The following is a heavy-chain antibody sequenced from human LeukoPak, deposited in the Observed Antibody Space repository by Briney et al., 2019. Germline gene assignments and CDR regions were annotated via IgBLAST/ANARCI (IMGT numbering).Heavy chain of an antibody. CDR2: ISYDGSNK. CDR3: XRAHLSSASTDYMDV. CDR1: GFTFNSYG. D-gene: IGHD6-6*01. Sequence: PGGSLRLSCAASGFTFNSYGMHWVRQVPGKGLERVAIISYDGSNKYYADSVKGRLTISRDNSKNTLYLQMNSLRAEDTAVYYXXRAHLSSASTDYMDVWGKGTTVTVSS. J-gene: IGHJ6*03. V-gene: IGHV3-30*03.